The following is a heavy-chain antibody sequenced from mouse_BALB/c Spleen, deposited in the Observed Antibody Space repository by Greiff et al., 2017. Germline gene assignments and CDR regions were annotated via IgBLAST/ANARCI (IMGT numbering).Heavy chain of an antibody. D-gene: IGHD1-1*01. CDR1: GFTFSSYA. J-gene: IGHJ2*01. Sequence: EVKLVESGGGLVKPGGSLKLSCAASGFTFSSYAMSWVRQTPEKRLEWVASISSGGSTYYPDSVMGRSTISRDNAKNNLYMQMSSQRSEDTAMYYCARFTTVVVDYWGQGTTLTVSS. CDR2: ISSGGST. V-gene: IGHV5-6-5*01. CDR3: ARFTTVVVDY.